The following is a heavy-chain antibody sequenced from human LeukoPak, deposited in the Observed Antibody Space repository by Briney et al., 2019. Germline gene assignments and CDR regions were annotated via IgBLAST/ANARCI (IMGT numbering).Heavy chain of an antibody. Sequence: GASVKVSCKVSGYTLTELSMNWVRQAPGKGLEWMGGFDAEDGETIYAQKFQGRVTMTEDTSTDTAYMELSSLRSEDTAGYYCATDLEGIAAALDAFDIWGQGTMVTVSS. CDR1: GYTLTELS. D-gene: IGHD6-13*01. CDR2: FDAEDGET. CDR3: ATDLEGIAAALDAFDI. J-gene: IGHJ3*02. V-gene: IGHV1-24*01.